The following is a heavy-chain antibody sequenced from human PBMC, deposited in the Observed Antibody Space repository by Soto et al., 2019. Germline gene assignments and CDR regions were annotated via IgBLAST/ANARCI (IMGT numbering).Heavy chain of an antibody. V-gene: IGHV4-4*07. J-gene: IGHJ5*02. CDR2: IYPTGTT. CDR1: GASICGFY. D-gene: IGHD1-1*01. CDR3: VRDGTKTLRDWFDP. Sequence: SGPLSLLCTVSGASICGFYWSWLRKSAGKGPEWIGRIYPTGTTDYNPSLKSRVMMSVDTSKKQFSLKLRSVTAADTAVYYCVRDGTKTLRDWFDPWGQGISVTVSS.